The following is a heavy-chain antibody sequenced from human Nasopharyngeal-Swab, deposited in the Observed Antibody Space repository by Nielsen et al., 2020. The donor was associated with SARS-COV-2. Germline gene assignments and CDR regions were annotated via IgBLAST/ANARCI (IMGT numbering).Heavy chain of an antibody. J-gene: IGHJ4*02. CDR1: GFTFDDYA. CDR2: ISWNSGSI. Sequence: SLKISCAASGFTFDDYAMHWVRQAPGKGLEWVSGISWNSGSIGYADSVKGRFTISRDNAKNSLYLQMNSLRAEDTALYYCAKGVVYGDYGRGFDYWGQGTLVTVSS. V-gene: IGHV3-9*01. CDR3: AKGVVYGDYGRGFDY. D-gene: IGHD4-17*01.